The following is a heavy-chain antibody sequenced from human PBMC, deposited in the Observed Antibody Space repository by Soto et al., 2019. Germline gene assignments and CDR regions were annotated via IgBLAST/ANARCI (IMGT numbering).Heavy chain of an antibody. CDR1: GFNFITYS. J-gene: IGHJ4*02. V-gene: IGHV3-48*03. CDR2: ISSSGSTI. CDR3: AGFHYDYGDYGY. D-gene: IGHD4-17*01. Sequence: WGSLRLYCAASGFNFITYSLSWVRQAPGKGLEWVSYISSSGSTIYYADSVKGRFTISRDNAKNSLYLQMNSLRAEDTAVYYCAGFHYDYGDYGYWGQGTLVTVSS.